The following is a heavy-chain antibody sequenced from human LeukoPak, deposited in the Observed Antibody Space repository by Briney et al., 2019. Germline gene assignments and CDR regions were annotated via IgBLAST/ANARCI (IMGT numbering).Heavy chain of an antibody. CDR3: ARDPVIGGNYFDY. J-gene: IGHJ4*02. V-gene: IGHV4-39*07. CDR2: IYYSGTT. Sequence: SETLSLTCTVSGGSITGTSYYWGWIRHPPGKVLEWTGSIYYSGTTYYNPSLMSGVTISEDTSKNQFSLKLTPVTAADTAVYYCARDPVIGGNYFDYWGQGALVTVSS. CDR1: GGSITGTSYY. D-gene: IGHD3-16*01.